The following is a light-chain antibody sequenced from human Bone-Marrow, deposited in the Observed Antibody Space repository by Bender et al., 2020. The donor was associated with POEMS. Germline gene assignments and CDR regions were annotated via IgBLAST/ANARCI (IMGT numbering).Light chain of an antibody. J-gene: IGLJ3*02. Sequence: SYVLTQQPSVSVAPGKTARITCGGNNIGRETVNWFQQKPGQAPVLVIYKDSERPSGIPERFSGYSSGTTVTLTISGAQVEDEADYYCYSATDNNLGVFGGGTKLTVL. CDR2: KDS. CDR1: NIGRET. CDR3: YSATDNNLGV. V-gene: IGLV3-27*01.